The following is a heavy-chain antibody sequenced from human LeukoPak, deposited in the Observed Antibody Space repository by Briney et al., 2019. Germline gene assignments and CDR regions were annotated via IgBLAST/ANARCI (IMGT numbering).Heavy chain of an antibody. CDR1: GSSISSYY. CDR3: ARVGSSNYHYKIDY. CDR2: IYYSGST. V-gene: IGHV4-59*01. J-gene: IGHJ4*02. Sequence: SETLSLTCTVSGSSISSYYWSWIRQPPGKGLELIGYIYYSGSTNYNPSLKSRVTISGDTSKNQFSLELSSVTAADTAVYYCARVGSSNYHYKIDYWGQGILVTVSS. D-gene: IGHD3-22*01.